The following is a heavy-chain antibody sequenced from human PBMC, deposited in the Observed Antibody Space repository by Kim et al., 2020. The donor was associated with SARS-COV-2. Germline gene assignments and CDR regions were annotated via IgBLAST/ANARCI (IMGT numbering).Heavy chain of an antibody. J-gene: IGHJ4*02. CDR2: INAGNGNT. Sequence: ASVKVSCKASGYTFTSYAMHWVRQAPGQRLEWMGWINAGNGNTKYSQKFQGRVTITRDTSASTAYMELSSLRSEDTAVYYCATVLGSGSPFDYWGQGTLVTVSS. D-gene: IGHD3-10*01. V-gene: IGHV1-3*01. CDR3: ATVLGSGSPFDY. CDR1: GYTFTSYA.